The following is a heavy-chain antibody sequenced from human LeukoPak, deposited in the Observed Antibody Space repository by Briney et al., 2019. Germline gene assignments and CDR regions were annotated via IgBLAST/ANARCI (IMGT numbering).Heavy chain of an antibody. J-gene: IGHJ4*02. CDR2: ITGSGDGT. D-gene: IGHD2-2*01. CDR3: ARWYCTTTNCYYDY. CDR1: GFTFSSYA. V-gene: IGHV3-23*01. Sequence: PGGSLRLSCSASGFTFSSYAMSWVRQAPGKGLEWVSAITGSGDGTYYADSVKGRFTISRDNSKSTLYVQMNSLRAEDTAVYYCARWYCTTTNCYYDYWGQGTLVTVSS.